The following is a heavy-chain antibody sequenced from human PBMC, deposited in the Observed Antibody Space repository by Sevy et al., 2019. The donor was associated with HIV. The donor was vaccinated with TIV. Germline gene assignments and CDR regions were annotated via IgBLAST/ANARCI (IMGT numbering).Heavy chain of an antibody. J-gene: IGHJ4*02. V-gene: IGHV3-74*01. CDR2: INNDGSVR. D-gene: IGHD1-26*01. CDR1: GFSLSAYW. Sequence: GGSLRLSCKCSGFSLSAYWMHWVRQIPWKGLDWVSHINNDGSVRQYADSVKGRFTISRDNVRNTLYLQMESLRAEDAGVYYCARGIGKSGAFWGQGTLVTVSS. CDR3: ARGIGKSGAF.